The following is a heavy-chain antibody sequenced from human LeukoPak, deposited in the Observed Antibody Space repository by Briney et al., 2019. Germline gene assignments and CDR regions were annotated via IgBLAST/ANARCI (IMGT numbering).Heavy chain of an antibody. D-gene: IGHD3-22*01. Sequence: GESLKISCKDSECSFTNYWIGWVRQMPGKGLEWMGIIYPGDSDTRYSPSFQGQVIISADKSISTAYLQWSGLKASDTAMYYCARPDYYDSSGPPFGIWGQGTMVTVSS. CDR3: ARPDYYDSSGPPFGI. CDR2: IYPGDSDT. V-gene: IGHV5-51*01. J-gene: IGHJ3*02. CDR1: ECSFTNYW.